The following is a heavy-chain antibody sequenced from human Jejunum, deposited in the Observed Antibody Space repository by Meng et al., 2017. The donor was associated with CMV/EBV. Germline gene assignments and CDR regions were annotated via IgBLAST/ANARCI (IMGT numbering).Heavy chain of an antibody. CDR2: IYWDDDK. V-gene: IGHV2-5*02. J-gene: IGHJ4*02. Sequence: LTTSGGGVGWIRQPPGKALEWLAFIYWDDDKRYSPSLKSRLTITKDTSKNQVVLTMTNMDPVDTGTYFCAHRQPGRTPSWNGGYFDYWGQGNLVTVSS. CDR1: LTTSGGG. CDR3: AHRQPGRTPSWNGGYFDY. D-gene: IGHD1-1*01.